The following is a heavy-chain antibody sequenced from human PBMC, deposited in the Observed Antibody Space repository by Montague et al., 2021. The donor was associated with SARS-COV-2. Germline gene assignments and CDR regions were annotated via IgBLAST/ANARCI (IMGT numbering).Heavy chain of an antibody. CDR1: GFTFSSYW. J-gene: IGHJ6*02. Sequence: SLRLSCAASGFTFSSYWMSWVRQAPGKGLEWVANIKQDGSEKYYVDSVKGRLTISSDNAKNSLYLQMNSLRAEDTAVYYCVRDMGVGYSYGQYYYYGMDVWGQGTTVTVSS. CDR2: IKQDGSEK. V-gene: IGHV3-7*01. CDR3: VRDMGVGYSYGQYYYYGMDV. D-gene: IGHD5-18*01.